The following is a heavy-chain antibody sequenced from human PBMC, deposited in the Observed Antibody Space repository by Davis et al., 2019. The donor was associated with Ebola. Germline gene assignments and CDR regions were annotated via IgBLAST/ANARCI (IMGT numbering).Heavy chain of an antibody. V-gene: IGHV4-39*01. CDR2: MHINGGT. Sequence: SETLSLTCTVSRGSISRSSYFWGWIRQPPGRGLEWIGSMHINGGTDFKPSLKSRVTISIDTSKNQFSLKLNSVTAADTAVYFCAATGEHYSGGSPFDYWGRGSLVIVSS. D-gene: IGHD2-15*01. J-gene: IGHJ4*02. CDR3: AATGEHYSGGSPFDY. CDR1: RGSISRSSYF.